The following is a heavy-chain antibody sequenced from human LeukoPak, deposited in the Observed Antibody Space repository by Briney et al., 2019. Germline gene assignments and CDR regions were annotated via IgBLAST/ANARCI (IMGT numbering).Heavy chain of an antibody. CDR1: GYTYTSYG. J-gene: IGHJ4*02. CDR2: ISAYNGNT. V-gene: IGHV1-18*01. CDR3: ARAGGQWELLRDFDY. D-gene: IGHD1-26*01. Sequence: ASVKVSCKASGYTYTSYGISWVRQAPGQGLEWMGWISAYNGNTNYAQKLQGRVTMTTDTSTSTAYMELRSLRSDDTAVYYCARAGGQWELLRDFDYWGQGTLVTVSS.